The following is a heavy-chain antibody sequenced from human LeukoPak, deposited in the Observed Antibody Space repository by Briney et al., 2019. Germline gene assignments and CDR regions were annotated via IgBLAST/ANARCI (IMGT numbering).Heavy chain of an antibody. CDR1: GFTFSTYW. CDR3: ARGRLGDS. Sequence: GGSLRLSCAASGFTFSTYWMSWVRQAPGKGLEWVANIKEDGSEKYYVDSVKGRFTISRDNAKNSLYLLINSLRAEDTAAYYCARGRLGDSWGQGTLVTVSS. J-gene: IGHJ4*02. CDR2: IKEDGSEK. D-gene: IGHD4-11*01. V-gene: IGHV3-7*01.